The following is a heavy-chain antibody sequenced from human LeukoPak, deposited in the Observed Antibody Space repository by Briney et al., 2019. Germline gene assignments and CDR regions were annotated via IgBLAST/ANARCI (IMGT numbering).Heavy chain of an antibody. CDR3: ARAQDPGLATAHFDS. Sequence: GGSLRLSCAASGFTVSNNFMTWVRQTPGKGLEWVSIIYSGGNPYYADSVKGRFTISRDNAKNTLYLQMNSLRPEDTAVYYCARAQDPGLATAHFDSLGQGTLVTVSS. D-gene: IGHD3-16*01. CDR2: IYSGGNP. CDR1: GFTVSNNF. V-gene: IGHV3-66*02. J-gene: IGHJ4*02.